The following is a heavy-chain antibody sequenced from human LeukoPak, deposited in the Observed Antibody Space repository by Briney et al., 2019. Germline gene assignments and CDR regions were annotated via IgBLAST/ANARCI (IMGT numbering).Heavy chain of an antibody. V-gene: IGHV1-2*02. CDR2: INPNSGGT. CDR3: ARRDDFWSGHLDY. Sequence: ASVKVSCKASGYTFTSYYMHWVRQAPGQGLEWMGWINPNSGGTNYAQKFQGRVTMTRDTSISTAYMELSRLRSDDTAVYYCARRDDFWSGHLDYWGQGTLVTVSS. D-gene: IGHD3-3*01. CDR1: GYTFTSYY. J-gene: IGHJ4*02.